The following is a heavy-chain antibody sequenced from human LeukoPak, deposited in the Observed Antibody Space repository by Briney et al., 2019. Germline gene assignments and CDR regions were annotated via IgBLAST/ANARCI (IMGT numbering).Heavy chain of an antibody. Sequence: PSETLSLTCTVSGGSISTYYWRWLRQPPRKGLAWVGYIYYSSSTNYNPSLESRVTISVDTSKNQFSLYLSSVTAADTAVYYCARGWSYYGSSGFSRYYFDYWGQGTLVTVSS. CDR3: ARGWSYYGSSGFSRYYFDY. CDR2: IYYSSST. CDR1: GGSISTYY. D-gene: IGHD3-22*01. V-gene: IGHV4-59*08. J-gene: IGHJ4*02.